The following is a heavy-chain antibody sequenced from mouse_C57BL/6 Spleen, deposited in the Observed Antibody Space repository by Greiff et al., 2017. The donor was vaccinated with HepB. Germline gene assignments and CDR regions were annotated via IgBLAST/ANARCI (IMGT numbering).Heavy chain of an antibody. V-gene: IGHV1-22*01. J-gene: IGHJ1*03. CDR3: ARYPDYYGSRNWYFDV. CDR1: GYTFTDYN. D-gene: IGHD1-1*01. Sequence: EVKLQQSGPELVKPGASVKMSCKASGYTFTDYNMHWVKQSHGKSLEWIGYINPNNGGTSYKQKFKGNATLSVNKSSSTAYMELRSLTSEDSAVYYCARYPDYYGSRNWYFDVWGTGTTVTVSS. CDR2: INPNNGGT.